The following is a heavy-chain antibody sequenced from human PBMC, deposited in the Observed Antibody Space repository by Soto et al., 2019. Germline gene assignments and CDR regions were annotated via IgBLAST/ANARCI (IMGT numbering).Heavy chain of an antibody. CDR1: GFTFSDYY. CDR3: ARDSTGWRAVYDY. J-gene: IGHJ4*02. CDR2: ISSSGSYT. V-gene: IGHV3-11*05. Sequence: QVQLVESGGGLVKPGGSLRLSCAVSGFTFSDYYMTWIRQVPGKGLEWISYISSSGSYTNYADSVRGRFTISRDNAKNSLYLQMNSLRAEDTAIYYCARDSTGWRAVYDYWGQGTLVTVSS. D-gene: IGHD6-19*01.